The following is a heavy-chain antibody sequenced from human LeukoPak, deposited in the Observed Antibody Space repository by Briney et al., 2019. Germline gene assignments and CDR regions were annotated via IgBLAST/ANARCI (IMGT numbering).Heavy chain of an antibody. D-gene: IGHD6-13*01. CDR2: IIPIFGTA. J-gene: IGHJ3*02. CDR3: ARGYSSSWDAFDI. Sequence: SVKVSCKASGGTFSSYAISWVRQAPGQGLEWMGGIIPIFGTANYAQKFHGRVTITADKSTSTAYMELSSLRSEDTAVYYCARGYSSSWDAFDIWGQGTMVTVSS. CDR1: GGTFSSYA. V-gene: IGHV1-69*06.